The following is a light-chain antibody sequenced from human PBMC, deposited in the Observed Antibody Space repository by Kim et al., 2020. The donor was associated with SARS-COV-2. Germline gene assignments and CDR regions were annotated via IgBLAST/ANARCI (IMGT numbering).Light chain of an antibody. CDR2: NAS. J-gene: IGKJ4*01. Sequence: GSVGDRVAITRRASQGISNYIAWYQQKPGKVPKLLIYNASTLQSGVPSRFSGSRSGTDFTLTISSLQPEDVATYYCQKYNSAPLTFGGGTRVEI. CDR3: QKYNSAPLT. V-gene: IGKV1-27*01. CDR1: QGISNY.